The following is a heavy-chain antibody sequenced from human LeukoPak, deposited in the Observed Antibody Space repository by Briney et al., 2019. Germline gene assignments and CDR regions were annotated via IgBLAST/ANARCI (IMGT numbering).Heavy chain of an antibody. D-gene: IGHD3-10*01. Sequence: GGSLRLSCAASGFTFSSYSMNWVRQAPGKGLEWASSISSSSSYIYYADSVKGRFTISRDNAKNSLYPQMNSLRAEDTAVYYCARSANPPLLWFGESDYWGQGTLVTVSS. V-gene: IGHV3-21*01. CDR2: ISSSSSYI. J-gene: IGHJ4*02. CDR3: ARSANPPLLWFGESDY. CDR1: GFTFSSYS.